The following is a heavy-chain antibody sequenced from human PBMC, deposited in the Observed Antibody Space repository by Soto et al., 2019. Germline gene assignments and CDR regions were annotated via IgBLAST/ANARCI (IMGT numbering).Heavy chain of an antibody. V-gene: IGHV3-30-3*01. CDR3: ARAEDECISTSCFAGDYYYYYDMDV. J-gene: IGHJ6*02. CDR1: GFTFSSYA. Sequence: QVQLVESGGGVVQPGRSLRLSCAASGFTFSSYAMHWVRQAPGKGLEWVAVISYDGSNKYYADSVKGRFTISRDNSKNTRYLQMNSLRAEDTAVYDCARAEDECISTSCFAGDYYYYYDMDVWGQGTTVTVSS. CDR2: ISYDGSNK. D-gene: IGHD2-2*01.